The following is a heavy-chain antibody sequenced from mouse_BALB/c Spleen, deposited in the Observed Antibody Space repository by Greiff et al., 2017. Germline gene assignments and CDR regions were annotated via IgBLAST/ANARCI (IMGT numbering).Heavy chain of an antibody. Sequence: QVHVKQPGAELVRPGASVKLSCKASGYTFTSYWMNWVKQRPGQGLEWIGMIDPSDSETHYNQMFKDKATLTVDKSSSTAYMQLSSLTSEDSAVYYCARDYYGSSQACFAYWGQGTLVTVSA. J-gene: IGHJ3*01. D-gene: IGHD1-1*01. CDR1: GYTFTSYW. CDR2: IDPSDSET. V-gene: IGHV1-61*01. CDR3: ARDYYGSSQACFAY.